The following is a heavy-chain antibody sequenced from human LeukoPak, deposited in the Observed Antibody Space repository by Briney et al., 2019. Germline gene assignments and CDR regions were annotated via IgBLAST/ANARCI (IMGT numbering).Heavy chain of an antibody. V-gene: IGHV4-39*07. D-gene: IGHD7-27*01. CDR3: ARGPHWDPHFDY. CDR1: GGSISSSSYY. Sequence: PSETLSLTCTVSGGSISSSSYYWGWIRQPPGTGLEWIGSIYYSGSTYYNPSLKSRVTISLDTSKNQFSLKLSSVTAADTAVYYCARGPHWDPHFDYWGQGTLVTVSS. J-gene: IGHJ4*02. CDR2: IYYSGST.